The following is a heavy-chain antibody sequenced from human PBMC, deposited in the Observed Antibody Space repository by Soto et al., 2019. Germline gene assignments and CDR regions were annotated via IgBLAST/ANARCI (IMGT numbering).Heavy chain of an antibody. Sequence: QVQLQESGPGLVKPSQTLSLTCTVSGGSISSGGYYWSWIRQHPGKGLEWIGYIYYSGSTYYNPSLKSRVTISVDTSKNQVSLKLSSVTAADTAVYYCARGYCSGGSCYARWYFDLWGRGTLVTVSS. D-gene: IGHD2-15*01. CDR3: ARGYCSGGSCYARWYFDL. J-gene: IGHJ2*01. V-gene: IGHV4-31*03. CDR2: IYYSGST. CDR1: GGSISSGGYY.